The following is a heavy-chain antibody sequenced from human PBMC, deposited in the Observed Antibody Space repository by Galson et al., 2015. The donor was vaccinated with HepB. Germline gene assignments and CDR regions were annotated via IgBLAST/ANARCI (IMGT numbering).Heavy chain of an antibody. D-gene: IGHD4-17*01. CDR3: TGDRKGGYGPFDY. Sequence: SLRLSCAASGFTFGDYTMSWFRQAPGKGLEWVGSIRSKAYGGTTEYVASVKRKFTISRHDSKSIAYLQINSLRTEDTAVYYCTGDRKGGYGPFDYWGQATLVTVSS. CDR1: GFTFGDYT. V-gene: IGHV3-49*03. J-gene: IGHJ4*02. CDR2: IRSKAYGGTT.